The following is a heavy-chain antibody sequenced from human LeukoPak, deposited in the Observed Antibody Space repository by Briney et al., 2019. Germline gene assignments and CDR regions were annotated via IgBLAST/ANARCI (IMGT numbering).Heavy chain of an antibody. CDR3: ARDRFFEDSSGYYYVGADY. CDR1: GFTFSSYS. J-gene: IGHJ4*02. D-gene: IGHD3-22*01. Sequence: GGSLRLSCAASGFTFSSYSMNWVRQAPGKELEWVSSISDSSTYIYYADSLKGRFTISRDNAKNSPYLQMNSLRAEDTAVYYCARDRFFEDSSGYYYVGADYWGQGTLVTVSS. CDR2: ISDSSTYI. V-gene: IGHV3-21*01.